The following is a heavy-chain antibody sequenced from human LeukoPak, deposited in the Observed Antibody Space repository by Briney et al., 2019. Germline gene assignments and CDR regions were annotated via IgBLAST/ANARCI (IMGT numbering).Heavy chain of an antibody. V-gene: IGHV1-18*01. J-gene: IGHJ5*02. CDR1: GYTFTSYG. D-gene: IGHD2-2*01. CDR2: ISAYNGNT. CDR3: ARDGDIVVVPAASNWFDP. Sequence: ASVKVSCKASGYTFTSYGISWVRQAPGQGLEWMGWISAYNGNTNYAQKLQGRVTMTTDTSTSTAYMELRSLRSDDTAVCYCARDGDIVVVPAASNWFDPWGQGTLVTVSS.